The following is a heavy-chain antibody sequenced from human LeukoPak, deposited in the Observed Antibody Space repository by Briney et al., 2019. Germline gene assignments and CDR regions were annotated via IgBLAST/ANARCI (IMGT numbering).Heavy chain of an antibody. CDR2: IYYSGST. CDR3: ARLKCISTTCPSRYVMDV. Sequence: SETLSLTCSVSGGSISSYYWSWIRQPPGKGLEYIGYIYYSGSTNYNPSLKSRVTIPVDTSKDQFSLNLTSVTAADTAVYYCARLKCISTTCPSRYVMDVWGQGTTVTVSS. CDR1: GGSISSYY. D-gene: IGHD2-2*01. V-gene: IGHV4-59*01. J-gene: IGHJ6*02.